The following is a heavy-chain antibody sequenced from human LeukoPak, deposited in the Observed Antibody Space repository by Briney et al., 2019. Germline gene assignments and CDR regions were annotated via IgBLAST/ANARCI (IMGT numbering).Heavy chain of an antibody. D-gene: IGHD3-9*01. J-gene: IGHJ4*02. Sequence: ASVKVSCKASGYTFTSYDINWVRQATGQGLEWMGWMNPNSGNTGYAQKFQGRVTMTRNTSKSTAYMELSSLRSEDTAVYYCARALGYFDWYLDYWGQGTLVTVSS. CDR1: GYTFTSYD. V-gene: IGHV1-8*01. CDR2: MNPNSGNT. CDR3: ARALGYFDWYLDY.